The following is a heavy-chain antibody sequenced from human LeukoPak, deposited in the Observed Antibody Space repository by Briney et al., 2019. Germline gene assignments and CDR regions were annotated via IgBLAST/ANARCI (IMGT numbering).Heavy chain of an antibody. CDR2: IYSGGST. CDR3: ARGGLSIMGY. Sequence: GGSLRLSCAASGFTVSSNYMSWVRQAPGKGLEWVSVIYSGGSTYYADSVKGRFTISRDNARNSLYLQMNSLRAEDTAVYFCARGGLSIMGYWGQGTLVTVSS. D-gene: IGHD2/OR15-2a*01. CDR1: GFTVSSNY. J-gene: IGHJ4*02. V-gene: IGHV3-53*01.